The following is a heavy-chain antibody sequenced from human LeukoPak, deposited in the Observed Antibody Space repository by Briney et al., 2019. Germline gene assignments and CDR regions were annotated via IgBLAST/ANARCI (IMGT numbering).Heavy chain of an antibody. Sequence: SETLSLTCTVSGGSISSYYWSWIRQPPGKGLEWIGYIYTSGSTNYNPSLKSRVTISVDTSKNQFSLKQSSVTAADTAVYYCARHAGGGGSYSFDYWGQGTLVTVSS. D-gene: IGHD1-26*01. CDR1: GGSISSYY. V-gene: IGHV4-4*09. CDR3: ARHAGGGGSYSFDY. CDR2: IYTSGST. J-gene: IGHJ4*02.